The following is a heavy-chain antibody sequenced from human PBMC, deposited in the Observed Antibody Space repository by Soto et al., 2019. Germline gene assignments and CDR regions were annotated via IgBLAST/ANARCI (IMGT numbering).Heavy chain of an antibody. J-gene: IGHJ4*02. Sequence: SGPTLVNPTQTLTLTCTFSGFSFSINGVAVGWIRQPPGQALEWLALIYWDDDQRYNPSLKNRLTITTDTSRNQVVLTMTNMDPVDTATYYCAHKRDVSRGFKSWGQGTLVTVSS. V-gene: IGHV2-5*02. CDR1: GFSFSINGVA. CDR3: AHKRDVSRGFKS. CDR2: IYWDDDQ. D-gene: IGHD3-10*01.